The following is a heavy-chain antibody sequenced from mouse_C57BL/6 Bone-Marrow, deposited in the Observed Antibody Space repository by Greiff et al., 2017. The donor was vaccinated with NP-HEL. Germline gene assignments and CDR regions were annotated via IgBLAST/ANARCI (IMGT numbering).Heavy chain of an antibody. Sequence: QVQLQQSGAELVRPGASVKLSCKASGYTFTDYYINWVKQRPGQGLEWIARIYPGSGNTYYNEKFKGKATLTADKSSSTVYMELSRLTSEDSAVYFCARHEDRITTRFAYWGQGTLVTVSA. CDR2: IYPGSGNT. CDR1: GYTFTDYY. V-gene: IGHV1-76*01. J-gene: IGHJ3*01. CDR3: ARHEDRITTRFAY. D-gene: IGHD1-1*01.